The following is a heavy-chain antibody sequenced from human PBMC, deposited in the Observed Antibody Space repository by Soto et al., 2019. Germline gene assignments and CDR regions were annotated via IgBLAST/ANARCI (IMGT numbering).Heavy chain of an antibody. J-gene: IGHJ4*02. CDR1: EFTFSSSW. CDR2: INSDGTYI. Sequence: GGSLRLSCVVSEFTFSSSWMHWVRQGPGKGLVWVSRINSDGTYINYADSVKGRFTTSRDNAKNMLYLQMNSLRAEDTALYYCVTGWSEYWGQGTLVTVSS. CDR3: VTGWSEY. D-gene: IGHD2-15*01. V-gene: IGHV3-74*01.